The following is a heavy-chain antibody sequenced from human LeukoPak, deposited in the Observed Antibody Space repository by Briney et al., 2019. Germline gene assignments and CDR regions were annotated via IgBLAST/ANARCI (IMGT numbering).Heavy chain of an antibody. V-gene: IGHV3-66*01. CDR2: IYSSAYI. D-gene: IGHD3-22*01. CDR3: RAYDTSGYLGAYNLDV. J-gene: IGHJ6*02. CDR1: GFTVSADY. Sequence: GGSLRLSRAASGFTVSADYMSWVRQAPGKGLDWVSIIYSSAYIYYADFVKGRFTISRDNSKNMLYLQMNDLRAEDTAVYYCRAYDTSGYLGAYNLDVWGQGTTVTVSS.